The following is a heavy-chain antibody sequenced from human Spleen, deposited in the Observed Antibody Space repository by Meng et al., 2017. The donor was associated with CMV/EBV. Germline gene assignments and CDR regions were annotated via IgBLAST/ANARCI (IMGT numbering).Heavy chain of an antibody. CDR2: INQSGST. Sequence: QGQLQEWGAGLLKPSETLSRTCAFYGGSFSGYYWSWIRQPPGKGLEWIGEINQSGSTNYNPSLKSRVTISVDTSKNQFSVNLSSVTAADTAVYYCARQVAATFSGLAFDSWGQRTLVTVSS. CDR1: GGSFSGYY. D-gene: IGHD2-15*01. V-gene: IGHV4-34*01. CDR3: ARQVAATFSGLAFDS. J-gene: IGHJ4*02.